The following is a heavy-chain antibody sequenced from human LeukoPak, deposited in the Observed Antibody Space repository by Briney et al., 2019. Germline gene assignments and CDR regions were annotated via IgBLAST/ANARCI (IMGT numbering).Heavy chain of an antibody. CDR2: IRGYGPRT. D-gene: IGHD3-22*01. V-gene: IGHV3-23*01. CDR1: AFTFSNYA. Sequence: PGGSLRLSCAASAFTFSNYAMSWLRQAPGKGLEWVSSIRGYGPRTFLADSVLGRFTISRDNSKNTMYLQMNSLRAEDTAVYYCAKHYDSGGHSYFDYWGQGILVTVSS. J-gene: IGHJ4*02. CDR3: AKHYDSGGHSYFDY.